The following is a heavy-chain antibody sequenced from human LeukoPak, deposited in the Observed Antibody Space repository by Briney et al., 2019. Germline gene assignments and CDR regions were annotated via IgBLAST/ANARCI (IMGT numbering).Heavy chain of an antibody. CDR2: IGGTGTTI. V-gene: IGHV3-23*05. J-gene: IGHJ4*02. CDR3: AKRDAFDSSGYSPLFDS. CDR1: GFTFSNYA. D-gene: IGHD3-22*01. Sequence: RGSLRLSCAASGFTFSNYAMTWVRQAPGKGLEWVSGIGGTGTTIYYADTVKGRFTISRDNSKNTLNLQMNSLRAGETAVYYCAKRDAFDSSGYSPLFDSWGQGTLVTVSS.